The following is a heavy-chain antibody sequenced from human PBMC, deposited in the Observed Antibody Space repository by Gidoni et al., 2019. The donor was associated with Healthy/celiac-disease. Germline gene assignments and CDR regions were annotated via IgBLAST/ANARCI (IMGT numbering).Heavy chain of an antibody. J-gene: IGHJ6*02. V-gene: IGHV3-30*18. Sequence: QVQLVESGGGVVQPGRSLRLSCAASGFTLSSDGMHCVRQAPGRGMVWVAVISYAGNNKYYAYSVTGRFPISSDNSKNTLFLQMNSLRAEDTAVYYCAKDMEGIYYYYGMDVLGQGPTVTLSS. CDR1: GFTLSSDG. D-gene: IGHD3-10*01. CDR3: AKDMEGIYYYYGMDV. CDR2: ISYAGNNK.